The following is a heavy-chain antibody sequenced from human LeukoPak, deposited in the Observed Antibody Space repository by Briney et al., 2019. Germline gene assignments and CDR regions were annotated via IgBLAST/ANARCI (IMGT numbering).Heavy chain of an antibody. CDR1: GFTFSSYW. V-gene: IGHV3-7*01. CDR2: IKQDGSEK. Sequence: GGSLRLSCAASGFTFSSYWMSWVRQAPGKGLEWVANIKQDGSEKYYVDSVKGRFTISRDNAKNSLYLQMNSPRAEDTAVYYCARLPLDIVVVPAAPWTFDYWGQGTLVTVSS. J-gene: IGHJ4*02. CDR3: ARLPLDIVVVPAAPWTFDY. D-gene: IGHD2-2*01.